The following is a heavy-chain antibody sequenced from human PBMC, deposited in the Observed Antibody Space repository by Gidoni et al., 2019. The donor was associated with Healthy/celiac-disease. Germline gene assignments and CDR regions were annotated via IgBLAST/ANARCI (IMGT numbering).Heavy chain of an antibody. V-gene: IGHV4-59*01. Sequence: QVQLQESGPGLVTPSATLSLTCTVSGGSISSYYWSWIRQPPGKGLEWIGYIYYSGSTNYNPSLKSRVTISVDTSKNQFSLKLSSVTAADTAVYYCARGGLRFLDPLGFDPWGQGTLVTVSS. CDR2: IYYSGST. D-gene: IGHD3-3*01. J-gene: IGHJ5*02. CDR3: ARGGLRFLDPLGFDP. CDR1: GGSISSYY.